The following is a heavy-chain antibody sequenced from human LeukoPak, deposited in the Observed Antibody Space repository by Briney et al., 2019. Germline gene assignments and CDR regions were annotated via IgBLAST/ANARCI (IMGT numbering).Heavy chain of an antibody. Sequence: SETLSLTCTVSGGSISSSSYYWGWIRQPPGKGLEWIGSIYYSGSTYYNPSLKSRITISVDTSKNQFSLKLSSVTAADTAVYYCAGGTAAFDIWGQGTMATVSS. V-gene: IGHV4-39*01. J-gene: IGHJ3*02. D-gene: IGHD1-7*01. CDR2: IYYSGST. CDR1: GGSISSSSYY. CDR3: AGGTAAFDI.